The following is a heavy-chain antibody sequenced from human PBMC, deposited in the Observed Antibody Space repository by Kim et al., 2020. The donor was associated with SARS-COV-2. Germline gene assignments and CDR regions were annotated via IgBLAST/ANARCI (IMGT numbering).Heavy chain of an antibody. Sequence: SETLSLTCTVSGGSISSSSYYWGWIRQPPGKGLEWIGSIYYSGSTYYNPSLKSRVTISVDTSKNQFSLKLSSVTAADTAVYYCARASRGTTVTVKIYYYYGMDVWGQGTTVTVSS. J-gene: IGHJ6*02. D-gene: IGHD4-17*01. CDR2: IYYSGST. V-gene: IGHV4-39*07. CDR1: GGSISSSSYY. CDR3: ARASRGTTVTVKIYYYYGMDV.